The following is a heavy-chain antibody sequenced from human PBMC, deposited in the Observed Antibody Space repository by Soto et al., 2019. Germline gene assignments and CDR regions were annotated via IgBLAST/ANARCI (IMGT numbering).Heavy chain of an antibody. V-gene: IGHV3-49*03. J-gene: IGHJ4*02. D-gene: IGHD2-15*01. CDR2: IRSKAYGGTT. Sequence: GSLRLSCTASGFTFGDYAISWFRQAPGKGLEWVGFIRSKAYGGTTEYAASVKGRFTISRDDAKSIAYLQMNSLKTEDTAVYYCTRYCSGGSCYHTSDYWGQGTLVTVSS. CDR1: GFTFGDYA. CDR3: TRYCSGGSCYHTSDY.